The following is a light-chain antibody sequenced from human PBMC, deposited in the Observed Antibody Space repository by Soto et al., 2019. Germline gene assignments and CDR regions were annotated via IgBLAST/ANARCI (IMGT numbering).Light chain of an antibody. CDR2: DAS. Sequence: EFVLTQSPGTLSLSPGERATLSCRASQTVRNNYLAWYQQKPGQAPRLLIYDASSRDTGIPDRFSGGGSGTDFTLTISILEHEDFAVYYCQQFSSYPLTFCGGTKVEIK. CDR1: QTVRNNY. CDR3: QQFSSYPLT. V-gene: IGKV3-20*01. J-gene: IGKJ4*01.